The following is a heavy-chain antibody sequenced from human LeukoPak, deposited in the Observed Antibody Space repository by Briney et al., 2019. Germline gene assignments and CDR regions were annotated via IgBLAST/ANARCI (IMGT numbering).Heavy chain of an antibody. D-gene: IGHD3-10*01. CDR1: GGSISSYY. CDR3: AGSTVLWFGEGNFDY. CDR2: IYTSGST. Sequence: PSETLSLTCTVSGGSISSYYWSWIRQPAGKGLEWIGRIYTSGSTNYNPSLKSRVTISVDTSKNQFSLKLSSVTAADTAVYYCAGSTVLWFGEGNFDYWGQGTLVTVSS. J-gene: IGHJ4*02. V-gene: IGHV4-4*07.